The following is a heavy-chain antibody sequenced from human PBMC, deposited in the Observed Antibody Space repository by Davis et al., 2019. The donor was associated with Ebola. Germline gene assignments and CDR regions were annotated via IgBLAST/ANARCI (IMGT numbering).Heavy chain of an antibody. CDR2: ISGYSGNT. Sequence: ASVKVSCKASGYTFSTYGLSWVRQAPGQGLEWMGWISGYSGNTNYAQKFQDRVTLTTDTFTSTAYMEVRSLRSDDTAVYYCAREAAAGTVGMDVWGKGTTVTVFS. J-gene: IGHJ6*04. V-gene: IGHV1-18*04. CDR3: AREAAAGTVGMDV. D-gene: IGHD1-14*01. CDR1: GYTFSTYG.